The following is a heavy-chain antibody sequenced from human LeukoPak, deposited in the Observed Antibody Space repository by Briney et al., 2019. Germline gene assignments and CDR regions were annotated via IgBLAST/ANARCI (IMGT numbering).Heavy chain of an antibody. CDR1: GGSISSYY. J-gene: IGHJ3*02. V-gene: IGHV4-59*12. CDR2: IYYSGSA. D-gene: IGHD6-13*01. CDR3: ARDLGEGKQQLVRAFDI. Sequence: SETLSLTCTVSGGSISSYYWSWIRQPPGKGLEWIGYIYYSGSANYNPSLKSRVTISVDKSKNQFSLKLSSVTAADTAVYYCARDLGEGKQQLVRAFDIWGQGTMVTVSS.